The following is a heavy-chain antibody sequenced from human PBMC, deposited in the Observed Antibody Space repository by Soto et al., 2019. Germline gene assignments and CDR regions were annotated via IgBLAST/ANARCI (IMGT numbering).Heavy chain of an antibody. CDR1: GGSVSSGSYY. J-gene: IGHJ5*02. CDR3: ARVNDYVPYNWFDP. V-gene: IGHV4-61*01. CDR2: NYYSGST. Sequence: QVQLQESGPGLVKPSETLSLTCTVSGGSVSSGSYYWSWIRQPPGKGLEWIGYNYYSGSTNYNPSLKIRVTIAVDTSKNQFSLKLSSVTAADTAVYYCARVNDYVPYNWFDPWGQGTLVTVSS. D-gene: IGHD3-10*02.